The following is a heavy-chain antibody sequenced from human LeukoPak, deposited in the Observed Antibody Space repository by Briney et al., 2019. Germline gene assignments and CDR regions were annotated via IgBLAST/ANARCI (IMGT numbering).Heavy chain of an antibody. CDR1: GLIFSSYH. CDR3: ARGNSVAATRAFDF. J-gene: IGHJ3*01. D-gene: IGHD6-19*01. CDR2: TWSRGSN. V-gene: IGHV3-33*01. Sequence: GESLTLSCSASGLIFSSYHMLWLRQPPGKGREGVAVTWSRGSNDYGASVKGRFTVSRDNSKNTLYLQMTSLRGEDTAVYYCARGNSVAATRAFDFWGQGTMVAVSS.